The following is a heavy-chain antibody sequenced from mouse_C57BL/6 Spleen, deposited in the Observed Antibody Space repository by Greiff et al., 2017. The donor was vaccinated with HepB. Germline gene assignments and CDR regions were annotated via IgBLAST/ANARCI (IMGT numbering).Heavy chain of an antibody. D-gene: IGHD1-1*01. V-gene: IGHV14-4*01. CDR3: TFYYGSSYEDY. J-gene: IGHJ2*01. Sequence: EVKLMESGAELVRPGASVKLSCTASGFNIKDDYMHWVKQRPEQGLEWIGWIDPENGDTEYASKFQGKATITADTSSNTAYLQLSSLTSEDTAVYYCTFYYGSSYEDYWGQGTTLTVSS. CDR2: IDPENGDT. CDR1: GFNIKDDY.